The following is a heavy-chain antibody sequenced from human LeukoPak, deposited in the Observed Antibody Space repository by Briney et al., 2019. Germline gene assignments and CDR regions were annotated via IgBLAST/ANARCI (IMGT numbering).Heavy chain of an antibody. CDR3: ARGPGGSYYTKYFQY. CDR1: GGSFSGYY. Sequence: SETLSLTCAVYGGSFSGYYWSWIRQPPGKGLEWIGEINHSGSTNYNPSLKSRVTISVDTSKNQFSLKLNSVTAADTAVYYCARGPGGSYYTKYFQYWGQGTLVTVSS. D-gene: IGHD1-26*01. CDR2: INHSGST. J-gene: IGHJ1*01. V-gene: IGHV4-34*01.